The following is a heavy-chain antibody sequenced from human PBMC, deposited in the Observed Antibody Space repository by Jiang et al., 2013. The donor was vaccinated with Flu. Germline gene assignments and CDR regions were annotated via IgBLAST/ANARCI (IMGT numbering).Heavy chain of an antibody. V-gene: IGHV4-34*01. CDR1: GGGLQWVST. CDR3: TRGARISGTHYGLDY. Sequence: PSETLSLTCDFYGGGLQWVSTGIGSASPQGRDWSGLGEISPGGSSTNYNPSLKSRVTISVDTAKNQLSLKMTSVTAADTAVYYCTRGARISGTHYGLDYWGQGTLVTVSS. D-gene: IGHD1-26*01. J-gene: IGHJ4*02. CDR2: ISPGGSST.